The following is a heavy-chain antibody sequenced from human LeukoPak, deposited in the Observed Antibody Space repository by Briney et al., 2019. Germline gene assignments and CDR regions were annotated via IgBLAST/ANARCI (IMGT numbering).Heavy chain of an antibody. V-gene: IGHV3-23*01. CDR1: GFTFSTYA. J-gene: IGHJ3*02. CDR2: INGGAYST. Sequence: GGSLRLSCAASGFTFSTYAMTWVRQAPGKGLEWISAINGGAYSTSYADSVKGRFTISRDNSKNTLYLQMNSLRAEDTAVYYCARNSSGFKLGDAFDIWGQGTLVTVSS. D-gene: IGHD3-22*01. CDR3: ARNSSGFKLGDAFDI.